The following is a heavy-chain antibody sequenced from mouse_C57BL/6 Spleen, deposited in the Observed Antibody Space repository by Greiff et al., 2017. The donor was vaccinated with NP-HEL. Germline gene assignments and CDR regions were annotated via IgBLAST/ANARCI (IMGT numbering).Heavy chain of an antibody. V-gene: IGHV1-4*01. J-gene: IGHJ2*01. D-gene: IGHD1-1*01. Sequence: QVHVKQSGAELARPGASVKMSCKASGYTFTSYTMHWVKQRPGQGLEWIGYINPSSGYTKYNQKFKDKATLTADKSSSTAYMQLSSLTSEDSAVYYCARLDYYGSSSYYFDYWGQGTTLTVSS. CDR2: INPSSGYT. CDR1: GYTFTSYT. CDR3: ARLDYYGSSSYYFDY.